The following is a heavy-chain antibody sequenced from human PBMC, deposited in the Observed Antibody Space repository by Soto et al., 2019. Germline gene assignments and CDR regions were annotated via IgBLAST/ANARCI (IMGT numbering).Heavy chain of an antibody. CDR1: GGSISSYY. CDR2: IYYSGST. CDR3: ARAGTGDYYDSSGYPTRHNWFDP. D-gene: IGHD3-22*01. V-gene: IGHV4-59*01. J-gene: IGHJ5*02. Sequence: TLSLTCTVSGGSISSYYWSWIRQPPGKGLEWIGYIYYSGSTNYNPSLKSRVTISVDTSKNQFSLKLSSVTAADTAVYYCARAGTGDYYDSSGYPTRHNWFDPWGQGTLVTVSS.